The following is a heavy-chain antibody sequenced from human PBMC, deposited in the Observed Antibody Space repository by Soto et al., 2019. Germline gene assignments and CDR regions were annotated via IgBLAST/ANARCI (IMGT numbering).Heavy chain of an antibody. Sequence: SETLSLTCAVSGGSISSSNWWSWVRQPPGKGLEWIGEIYHSGSTNYNPSLKSRVTISVDKSKNQFSLKLSSVTAADTAVYYCARGYCSSTSCYEYGMDVWGQGTTVTVSS. V-gene: IGHV4-4*02. D-gene: IGHD2-2*01. CDR2: IYHSGST. J-gene: IGHJ6*02. CDR3: ARGYCSSTSCYEYGMDV. CDR1: GGSISSSNW.